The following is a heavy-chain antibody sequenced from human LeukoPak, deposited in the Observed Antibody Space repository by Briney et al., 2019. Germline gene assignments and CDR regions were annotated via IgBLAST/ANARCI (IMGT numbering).Heavy chain of an antibody. D-gene: IGHD3-10*01. CDR2: IIPILGIA. V-gene: IGHV1-69*04. J-gene: IGHJ4*02. CDR1: GGTFSSYA. Sequence: GASVKVSCKASGGTFSSYAISWVRQAPGQGLEWMGRIIPILGIANYAQKFQGRVTITADKSTSTAYMELSSLRSEDTAVYYCARAIVRSTGSVDIDYWGQGPWSPSPQ. CDR3: ARAIVRSTGSVDIDY.